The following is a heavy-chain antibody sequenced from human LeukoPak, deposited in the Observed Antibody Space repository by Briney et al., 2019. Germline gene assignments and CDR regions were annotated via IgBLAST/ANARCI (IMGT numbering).Heavy chain of an antibody. D-gene: IGHD6-19*01. Sequence: GGSLRLSCAASGFTFSSYGMHWVRQAPGKGLEWVSAISGSGGSTYYADSVKGRFTISRDNSKNTLYLQMNSLRAEDTAVYYCAKGITPRVYSSGWQFDYWGQGTLVTVSS. CDR3: AKGITPRVYSSGWQFDY. CDR1: GFTFSSYG. CDR2: ISGSGGST. V-gene: IGHV3-23*01. J-gene: IGHJ4*02.